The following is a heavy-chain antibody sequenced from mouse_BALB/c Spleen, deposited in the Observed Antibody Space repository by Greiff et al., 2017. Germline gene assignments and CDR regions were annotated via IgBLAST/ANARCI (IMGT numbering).Heavy chain of an antibody. Sequence: EVKLVESGGGLVKLGGSLKLSCAASGFTFSSYYMSWVRQTPEKRLELVAAINSNGGSTYYPDTVKGRFTISRDNAKNTLYLQMSSLKSEDTALYYCARHEGYDEAWFAYWGQGTLVTVSA. D-gene: IGHD2-2*01. J-gene: IGHJ3*01. V-gene: IGHV5-6-2*01. CDR2: INSNGGST. CDR3: ARHEGYDEAWFAY. CDR1: GFTFSSYY.